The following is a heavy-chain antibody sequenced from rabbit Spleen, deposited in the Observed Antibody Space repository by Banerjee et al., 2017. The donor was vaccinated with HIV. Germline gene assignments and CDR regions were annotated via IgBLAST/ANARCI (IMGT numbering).Heavy chain of an antibody. CDR1: GFSFDSDYV. D-gene: IGHD2-1*01. Sequence: QEQLVESGGGLVKPGASLTLTCTASGFSFDSDYVMCWVRQAPGKGLQWIACINASTGKPVYATWASGRFTISRTSSTTVTLRMTSLTAADRATYFCARDLVGVIGWNFYLWGPGTLVTVS. CDR3: ARDLVGVIGWNFYL. J-gene: IGHJ4*01. CDR2: INASTGKP. V-gene: IGHV1S45*01.